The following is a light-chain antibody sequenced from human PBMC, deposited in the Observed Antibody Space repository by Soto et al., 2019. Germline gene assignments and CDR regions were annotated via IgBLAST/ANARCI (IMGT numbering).Light chain of an antibody. Sequence: DIQMTQSPSTLSASVGDRVTLTCRASQSISSWLAWYQQKPGKAPKLLIYDASSLESGVPSRFSGSGSETEFTLTISSLQPDDFATYYCQQYNSYSLSLTFGGGTKVEIK. CDR1: QSISSW. V-gene: IGKV1-5*01. CDR2: DAS. CDR3: QQYNSYSLSLT. J-gene: IGKJ4*01.